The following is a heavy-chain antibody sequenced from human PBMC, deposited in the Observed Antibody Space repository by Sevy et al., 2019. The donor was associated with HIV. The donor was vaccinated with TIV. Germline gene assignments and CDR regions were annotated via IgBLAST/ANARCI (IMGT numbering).Heavy chain of an antibody. D-gene: IGHD2-15*01. CDR3: AKWGLDCSGGSCYSSAYYYMDV. J-gene: IGHJ6*03. V-gene: IGHV3-23*01. CDR1: GFTFSSYA. CDR2: ISGCGGST. Sequence: GGSLRLSCAASGFTFSSYAMSWVRQAPGKGLEWVSAISGCGGSTYYADSVKGRFAISRDNSKNTLYLQMNSLRAEDTAVYYCAKWGLDCSGGSCYSSAYYYMDVWGKGTTVTVSS.